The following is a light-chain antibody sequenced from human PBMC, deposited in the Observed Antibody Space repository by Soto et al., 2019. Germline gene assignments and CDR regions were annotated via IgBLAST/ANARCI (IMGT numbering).Light chain of an antibody. CDR2: GAS. CDR3: QQYGSSGT. J-gene: IGKJ1*01. CDR1: QRLSASD. V-gene: IGKV3-20*01. Sequence: EIVLTQSPGTLSFSPGQRATLSCRASQRLSASDIAWYQQKPGQAPKFLIYGASNRATGIPDRFSGSGSGTDFTLTISRLEPEDFAVYYCQQYGSSGTFGQGTKVDIK.